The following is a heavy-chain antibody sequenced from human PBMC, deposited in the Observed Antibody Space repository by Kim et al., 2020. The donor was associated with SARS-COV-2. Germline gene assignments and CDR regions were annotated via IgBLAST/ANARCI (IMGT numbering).Heavy chain of an antibody. D-gene: IGHD1-1*01. CDR2: ISGGGGTT. Sequence: GGSLRLSCADSAFTFSSYAMNWVRQAPGKGLEWVSTISGGGGTTYYADSVKGRFTISRDNSKNTLYLQMNSLRAEDTAVNYCAKVYKWNYRGLDYWGQGTLVTVSS. CDR1: AFTFSSYA. CDR3: AKVYKWNYRGLDY. V-gene: IGHV3-23*01. J-gene: IGHJ4*02.